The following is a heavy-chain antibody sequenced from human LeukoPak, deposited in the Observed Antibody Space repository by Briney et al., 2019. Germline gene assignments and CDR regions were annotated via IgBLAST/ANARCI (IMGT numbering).Heavy chain of an antibody. D-gene: IGHD2-21*01. Sequence: GGSLRLSCAASGFTFSSHAMTWVRQAPGKGLEWGSSITGSGGSTFYAASVKGRFTISRDNSKNTLYLQMNSLRAEDTAVYYCAKLWISDGIHYWGQGTLVTVSS. CDR2: ITGSGGST. CDR1: GFTFSSHA. V-gene: IGHV3-23*01. CDR3: AKLWISDGIHY. J-gene: IGHJ4*02.